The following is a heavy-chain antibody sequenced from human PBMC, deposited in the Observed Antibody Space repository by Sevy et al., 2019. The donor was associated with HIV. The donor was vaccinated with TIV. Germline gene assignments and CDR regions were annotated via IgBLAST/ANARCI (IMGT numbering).Heavy chain of an antibody. J-gene: IGHJ6*02. D-gene: IGHD3-22*01. CDR3: ARDSNYYDRRYYGMDV. Sequence: ASVKVSCKASGYTLTSYGISWVRQAPGQGLEWMGWISAYNGNTNYAQKLQGRVTMTTDTSTSTAYMELRSLRSDDTAVYYCARDSNYYDRRYYGMDVWGQWTTVTVSS. CDR1: GYTLTSYG. V-gene: IGHV1-18*01. CDR2: ISAYNGNT.